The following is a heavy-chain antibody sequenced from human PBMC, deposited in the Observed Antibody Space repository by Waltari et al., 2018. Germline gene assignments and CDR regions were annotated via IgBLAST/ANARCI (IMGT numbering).Heavy chain of an antibody. Sequence: QVQLVQSGAEVKKPGSSVKVSCKASGGTFSSYAISWVRQAPGQGLEWMGGIIPSLGIANYAQKFQGRVTITADESTSTAYMELSSLRSEDTAVYYCARDYSGYDYGTGYWGQGTLVTVSS. CDR1: GGTFSSYA. D-gene: IGHD5-12*01. CDR2: IIPSLGIA. CDR3: ARDYSGYDYGTGY. J-gene: IGHJ4*02. V-gene: IGHV1-69*04.